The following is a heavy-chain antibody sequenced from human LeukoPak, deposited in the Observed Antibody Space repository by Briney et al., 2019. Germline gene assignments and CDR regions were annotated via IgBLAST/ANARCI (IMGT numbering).Heavy chain of an antibody. CDR1: GVSFSSYY. CDR2: INHGGST. Sequence: PSESLSLTCAVSGVSFSSYYRSWVRQPPGKGLEWVGEINHGGSTNYKPSLKSRFTISVDTSKNQFSLKLSSVTAADTAVYYCARVWNIAVRGWFDPWGQGTLVTVSS. CDR3: ARVWNIAVRGWFDP. V-gene: IGHV4-34*01. J-gene: IGHJ5*02. D-gene: IGHD6-6*01.